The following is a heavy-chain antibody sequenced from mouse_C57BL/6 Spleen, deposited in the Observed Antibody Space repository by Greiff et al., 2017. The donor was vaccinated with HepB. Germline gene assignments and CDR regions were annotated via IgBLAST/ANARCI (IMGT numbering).Heavy chain of an antibody. CDR2: IYPGDGDT. CDR3: ARYDYDSWYFGV. CDR1: GYAFSSSW. V-gene: IGHV1-82*01. J-gene: IGHJ1*03. Sequence: VQLQQSGPELVKPGASVKISCKASGYAFSSSWMNWVKQRPGKGLEWIGRIYPGDGDTNYNGKFKGKATLTADKSSSTAYMQLSSLTSEDSAVYFCARYDYDSWYFGVWGTGTTVTVSS. D-gene: IGHD2-4*01.